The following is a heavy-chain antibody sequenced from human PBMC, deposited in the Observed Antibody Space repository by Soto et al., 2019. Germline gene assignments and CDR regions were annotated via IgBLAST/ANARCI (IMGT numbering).Heavy chain of an antibody. Sequence: QVQLVQSGAEVKKPGASVKVSCKASGYSFSSYGISWVRQAPGQGLEWMGWISPYNGNTNYAQKLQGRVTMTTDTSTSTAYKELRSLRSDATAVYYCARQAVVVPAGIPQFDPWGQGTLVTVSS. CDR1: GYSFSSYG. J-gene: IGHJ5*02. D-gene: IGHD2-2*02. V-gene: IGHV1-18*04. CDR3: ARQAVVVPAGIPQFDP. CDR2: ISPYNGNT.